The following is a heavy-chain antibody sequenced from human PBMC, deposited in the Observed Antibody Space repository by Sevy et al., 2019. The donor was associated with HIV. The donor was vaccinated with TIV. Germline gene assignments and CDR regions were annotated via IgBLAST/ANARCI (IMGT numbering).Heavy chain of an antibody. D-gene: IGHD3-22*01. CDR2: INWNDGNT. CDR1: GFTFDDYG. V-gene: IGHV3-20*01. CDR3: ARRIRYDSSGYGFYFDH. Sequence: GGSLRLSCAASGFTFDDYGMTWVRQAPGKGLEWVSGINWNDGNTGYADSVKGRFTISRDNAKNSLYLQMNGLRAEDTALYHCARRIRYDSSGYGFYFDHWGQGTLVTVSS. J-gene: IGHJ4*02.